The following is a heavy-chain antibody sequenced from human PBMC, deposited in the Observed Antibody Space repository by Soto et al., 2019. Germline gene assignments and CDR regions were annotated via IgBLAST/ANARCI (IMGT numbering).Heavy chain of an antibody. D-gene: IGHD2-15*01. V-gene: IGHV1-46*03. CDR2: INPSGST. CDR1: GYTFTSYY. J-gene: IGHJ4*02. Sequence: QVQLVQSGAEVKKPGASVKVSCKASGYTFTSYYMHWVRQAPGQGLEWMGIINPSGSTTYAQQFQGRVTMTRDTSTSTVYMELSSVRSEDTAVYYCARVYCSGGGCYSIDYWGQGTLVTVSS. CDR3: ARVYCSGGGCYSIDY.